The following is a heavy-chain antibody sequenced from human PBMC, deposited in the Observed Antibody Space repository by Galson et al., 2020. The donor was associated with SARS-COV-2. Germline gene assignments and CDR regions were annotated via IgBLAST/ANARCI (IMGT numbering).Heavy chain of an antibody. CDR1: GYTFTSYG. Sequence: ASVKVSCKASGYTFTSYGISWVRQAPGQGLEWMGWISANNGNTNYAQKLQGRVTMTTDTSTSTAYMELRSLRSDDTAVYYCAREGGYYYDSCGLLDYWGQGTLVTVSS. V-gene: IGHV1-18*04. D-gene: IGHD3-22*01. CDR2: ISANNGNT. CDR3: AREGGYYYDSCGLLDY. J-gene: IGHJ4*02.